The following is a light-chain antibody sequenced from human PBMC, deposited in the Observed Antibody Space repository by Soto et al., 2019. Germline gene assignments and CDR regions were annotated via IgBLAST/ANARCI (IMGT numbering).Light chain of an antibody. V-gene: IGKV3-11*01. CDR1: QSVSSY. Sequence: EIVLTQSPATLSLSPGERATLSCRASQSVSSYVAWDQQQPGQPPRLRIYDASNRATRIPASFRGSGSGTDFTLTISSLEPAKFPVNYCQQRSTWLLGQGTKLEIK. CDR2: DAS. J-gene: IGKJ2*01. CDR3: QQRSTWL.